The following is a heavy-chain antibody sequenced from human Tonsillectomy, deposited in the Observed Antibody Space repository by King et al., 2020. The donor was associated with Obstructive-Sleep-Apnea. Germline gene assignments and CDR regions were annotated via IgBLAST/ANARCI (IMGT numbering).Heavy chain of an antibody. CDR2: ITWNSGNI. Sequence: QLVQSGGGLVQPGRSLRLSCAASGFTFDDYAMHWVRQAPGKGLEWVSSITWNSGNIHYADSVKGRFTISRDNAKNSLYLQMNSLRAEDTALYFCAKGFGSGNYYYYYGMDVWGQGTTVTVSS. V-gene: IGHV3-9*01. CDR3: AKGFGSGNYYYYYGMDV. CDR1: GFTFDDYA. D-gene: IGHD3-10*01. J-gene: IGHJ6*02.